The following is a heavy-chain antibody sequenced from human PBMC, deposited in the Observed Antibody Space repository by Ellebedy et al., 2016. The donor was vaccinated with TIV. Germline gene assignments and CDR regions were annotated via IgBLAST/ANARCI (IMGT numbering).Heavy chain of an antibody. J-gene: IGHJ4*02. CDR3: AKTGEGSFDY. Sequence: GGSLRLSCAVSGFTFSSYWMSWVRQAPGKGLEWVANIKQDGSKKFHLDSVRGRFTISRDNARNSLYLQMNSLRAEDTAVYYCAKTGEGSFDYWGQGTLVTVSS. D-gene: IGHD7-27*01. CDR1: GFTFSSYW. V-gene: IGHV3-7*01. CDR2: IKQDGSKK.